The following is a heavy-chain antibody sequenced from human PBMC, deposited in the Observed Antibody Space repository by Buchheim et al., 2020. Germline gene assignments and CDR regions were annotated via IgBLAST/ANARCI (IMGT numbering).Heavy chain of an antibody. CDR3: ARERLSYGDPFDY. CDR1: GGSFSGYY. V-gene: IGHV4-34*01. D-gene: IGHD4-17*01. Sequence: QVQLQQWGAGLLKPSETLSLTCAVFGGSFSGYYWSWIRQPPGKGLEWIGEINHSGSTNYNPSLKSRVTISVDKSKNQFSLKLSSVTAADTAVYYCARERLSYGDPFDYWGQGTL. J-gene: IGHJ4*02. CDR2: INHSGST.